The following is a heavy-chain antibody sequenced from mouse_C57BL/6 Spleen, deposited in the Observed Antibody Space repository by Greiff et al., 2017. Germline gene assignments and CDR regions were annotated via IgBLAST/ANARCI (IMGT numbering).Heavy chain of an antibody. V-gene: IGHV1-18*01. Sequence: EVKLQESGPELVKPGASVKIPCKASGYTFTDYNMDWVKQSHGKSLEWIGDINPNNGGTIYNQKFKGKATLPVDKSSSTAYMELRSLTSEDTAVYYCARYDYDQFAYWGQGTLVTVSA. CDR1: GYTFTDYN. CDR2: INPNNGGT. J-gene: IGHJ3*01. D-gene: IGHD2-4*01. CDR3: ARYDYDQFAY.